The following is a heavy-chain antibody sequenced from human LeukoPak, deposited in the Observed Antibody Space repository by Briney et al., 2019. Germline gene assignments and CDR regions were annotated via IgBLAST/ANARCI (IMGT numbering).Heavy chain of an antibody. V-gene: IGHV4-59*08. CDR3: ARHGLRMQVFNAFDI. CDR1: GGSISSYY. Sequence: PSETLTLTCTVSGGSISSYYWSWIRQPPGKGLEWIGYIYYGGSTNYNPSLKSRVTISVDTSKNPFSLKLSSVTAADTAVYYCARHGLRMQVFNAFDIWGQGTMVTVSS. CDR2: IYYGGST. D-gene: IGHD2-8*01. J-gene: IGHJ3*02.